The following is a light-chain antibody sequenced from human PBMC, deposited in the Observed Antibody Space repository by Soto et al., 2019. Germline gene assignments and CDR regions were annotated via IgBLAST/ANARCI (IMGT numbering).Light chain of an antibody. CDR1: QRVDSY. Sequence: DIHVTQSPSSLSASVGDSVTLSCQTSQRVDSYIHWYQHQSGKPPKLLSYAAPTLQDGGPSRFSGGGSGTAFSLIITGLQPGDSATYYCQQTYTSVATFGQGTKV. J-gene: IGKJ1*01. CDR3: QQTYTSVAT. CDR2: AAP. V-gene: IGKV1-39*01.